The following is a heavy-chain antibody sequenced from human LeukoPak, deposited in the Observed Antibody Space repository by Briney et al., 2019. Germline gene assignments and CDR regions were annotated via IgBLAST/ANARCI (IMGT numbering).Heavy chain of an antibody. Sequence: GGSLRLSCAASGFTFRSYAMNWVRQAPGKGLEWVSAIIGSGGSTYYADSVKGRFTISRDNSKNTLFLQMNSLRAEDTAVYYCAKDPYYDPTNWFDPWGQGTLVTVSS. CDR3: AKDPYYDPTNWFDP. J-gene: IGHJ5*02. CDR2: IIGSGGST. V-gene: IGHV3-23*01. D-gene: IGHD3-3*01. CDR1: GFTFRSYA.